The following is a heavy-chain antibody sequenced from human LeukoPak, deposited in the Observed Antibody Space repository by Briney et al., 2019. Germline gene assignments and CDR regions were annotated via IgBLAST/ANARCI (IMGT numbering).Heavy chain of an antibody. J-gene: IGHJ4*02. CDR2: IYPGDSDT. V-gene: IGHV5-51*01. CDR3: ATASGPYSGSYYDFDY. Sequence: GESLKISCKGSGHSFTSYWIGWVRQMPGKGLEWMGIIYPGDSDTRYSPSFQGQATISADKSISTAYLQWSSLKASDTAMYYCATASGPYSGSYYDFDYWGQGTLVTVSS. CDR1: GHSFTSYW. D-gene: IGHD1-26*01.